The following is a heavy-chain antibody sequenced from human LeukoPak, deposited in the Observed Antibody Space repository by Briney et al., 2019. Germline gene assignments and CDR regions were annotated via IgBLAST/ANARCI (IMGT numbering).Heavy chain of an antibody. CDR2: IYPGDSET. Sequence: GESLKISCKGSGYNFPTYWIGWVRQMPGKGLEWMGFIYPGDSETRYSPSFQGQVTISVDKSISTAYLQWSSLKASDTAMYYCARSAANWFVSWGQGTLVTVFS. D-gene: IGHD6-13*01. CDR3: ARSAANWFVS. CDR1: GYNFPTYW. J-gene: IGHJ5*01. V-gene: IGHV5-51*01.